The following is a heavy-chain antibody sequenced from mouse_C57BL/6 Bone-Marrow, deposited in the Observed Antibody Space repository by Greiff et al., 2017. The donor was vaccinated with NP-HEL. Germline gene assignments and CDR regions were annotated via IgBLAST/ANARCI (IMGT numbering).Heavy chain of an antibody. V-gene: IGHV8-8*01. J-gene: IGHJ1*03. Sequence: KQSGPGILQPSQTLSLTCSFSGFSLSTFGMGVGWIRQPSGKGLEWLAHIWWDDDKYYNPALKRRLTISKDTSKNQVFLKIANVDTADTATYYCAREDYYGSSYWYFDVWGTGTTVTVSS. CDR2: IWWDDDK. D-gene: IGHD1-1*01. CDR3: AREDYYGSSYWYFDV. CDR1: GFSLSTFGMG.